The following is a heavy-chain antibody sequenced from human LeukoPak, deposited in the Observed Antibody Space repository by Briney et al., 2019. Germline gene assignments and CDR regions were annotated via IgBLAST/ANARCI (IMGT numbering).Heavy chain of an antibody. D-gene: IGHD6-19*01. V-gene: IGHV3-7*03. J-gene: IGHJ5*02. CDR2: IKQDGSEK. CDR1: GFTFSNYW. Sequence: GGSLRLSCAASGFTFSNYWMTWVRQAPGKGLEWVANIKQDGSEKYYVDSVKGRFTISRDNAKNSLYLQMNSLRAEDTAVYYCATLAVRPTGWFDPWGQGTLVTVSS. CDR3: ATLAVRPTGWFDP.